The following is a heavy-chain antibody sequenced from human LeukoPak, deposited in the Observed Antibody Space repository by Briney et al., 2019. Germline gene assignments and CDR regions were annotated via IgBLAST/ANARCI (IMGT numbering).Heavy chain of an antibody. J-gene: IGHJ4*01. V-gene: IGHV3-7*01. CDR2: IRQDGSEK. CDR1: GFTFTDHW. Sequence: GGSLRLSCAVSGFTFTDHWMNWVRQAPGKGLEWVASIRQDGSEKTYVDSVKGRFTISRDNTKNSLSLQVNSLRVEDTAVYYCARDGTAAGLYFDLWGQGTLVTVSS. D-gene: IGHD6-13*01. CDR3: ARDGTAAGLYFDL.